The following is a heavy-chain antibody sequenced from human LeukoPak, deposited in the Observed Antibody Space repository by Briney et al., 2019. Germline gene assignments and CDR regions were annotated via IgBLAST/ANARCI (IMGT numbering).Heavy chain of an antibody. J-gene: IGHJ4*02. CDR2: ISSSSRDI. CDR1: GFTFGDYS. CDR3: ARDSSMLRGPLVIYYFDF. V-gene: IGHV3-21*04. D-gene: IGHD3-10*01. Sequence: GGSLRLSCSASGFTFGDYSMNCARQAPGKGREWVSYISSSSRDIYYAESVKGRFTISRGNTRSSLYLQMNSLRVEDTAVYYCARDSSMLRGPLVIYYFDFWGQGTLVTVSS.